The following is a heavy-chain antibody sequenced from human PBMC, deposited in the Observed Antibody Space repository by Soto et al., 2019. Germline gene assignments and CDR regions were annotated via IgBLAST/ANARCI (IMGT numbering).Heavy chain of an antibody. CDR1: GASISSNP. CDR3: AALGEFQSSFYGMDV. J-gene: IGHJ6*02. V-gene: IGHV4-4*07. D-gene: IGHD3-10*01. Sequence: QVQLQQSGPGLVKPSETLSLTCTVSGASISSNPWSWIRQPAGKGLEWIGRVYASGSTNYNPSLKSRVTIPVDTSKNQSPLKLNSVTAADTAVYYCAALGEFQSSFYGMDVWGQGTTVTVSS. CDR2: VYASGST.